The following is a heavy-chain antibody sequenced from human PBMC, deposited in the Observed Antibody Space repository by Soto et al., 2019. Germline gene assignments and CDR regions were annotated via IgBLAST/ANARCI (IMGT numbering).Heavy chain of an antibody. CDR2: IIPIFGTA. D-gene: IGHD6-13*01. CDR1: GGTFSSYA. Sequence: VKVSCKASGGTFSSYAISWVRQAPGQGLEWMGGIIPIFGTANYAQKFQGRVTITADESTSTAYMELSSLRSEDTAVYYCAREVPPLAAAGTGYFDYWGQGTLVTVSS. CDR3: AREVPPLAAAGTGYFDY. V-gene: IGHV1-69*13. J-gene: IGHJ4*02.